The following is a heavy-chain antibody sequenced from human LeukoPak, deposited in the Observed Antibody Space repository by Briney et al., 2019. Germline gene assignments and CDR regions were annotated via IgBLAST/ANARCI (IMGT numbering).Heavy chain of an antibody. J-gene: IGHJ3*02. CDR2: IYSGGST. CDR1: GFTVSSNY. Sequence: QPGGSLRLSCAASGFTVSSNYMSWVRQAPGKGLEWVSVIYSGGSTYYADSVKGRFTISRDNSKNTLYLQMNSLRAEDTAVYYCARGYSSSSGFDAFDIWGQGTMVTVSS. CDR3: ARGYSSSSGFDAFDI. D-gene: IGHD6-6*01. V-gene: IGHV3-53*01.